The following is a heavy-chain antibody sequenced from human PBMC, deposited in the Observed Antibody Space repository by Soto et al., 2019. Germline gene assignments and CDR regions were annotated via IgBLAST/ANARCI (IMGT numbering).Heavy chain of an antibody. Sequence: ASVKVCCKASGYTCTGYYIHWVRQAPGQGLEWMGWINPNSGGTNYAQKFQGRVNMTRDTSISTAYMELSRLRSDDTAVYYCGRAENIVGVINPVGYWGQGTLVAASS. D-gene: IGHD1-26*01. J-gene: IGHJ4*02. CDR3: GRAENIVGVINPVGY. V-gene: IGHV1-2*02. CDR1: GYTCTGYY. CDR2: INPNSGGT.